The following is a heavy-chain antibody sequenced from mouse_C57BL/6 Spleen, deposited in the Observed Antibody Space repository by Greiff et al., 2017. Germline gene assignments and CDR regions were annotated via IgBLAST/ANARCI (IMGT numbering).Heavy chain of an antibody. CDR2: IYPGIGST. Sequence: VQLQQPGAELVKPGASVKMSCKASGYTFTSYWITWVKQRPGQGLEWIGDIYPGIGSTNYNEKFKSKATLTVHTSSSTAYMQLSSLTSEDSAVYYCASITTVVATSYFDYWGKGTTLTVSS. CDR1: GYTFTSYW. J-gene: IGHJ2*01. D-gene: IGHD1-1*01. CDR3: ASITTVVATSYFDY. V-gene: IGHV1-55*01.